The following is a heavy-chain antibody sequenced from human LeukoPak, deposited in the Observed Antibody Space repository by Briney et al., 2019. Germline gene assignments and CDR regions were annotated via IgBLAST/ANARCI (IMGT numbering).Heavy chain of an antibody. CDR2: INPSGGST. CDR1: GYTFTSYY. D-gene: IGHD2-21*01. J-gene: IGHJ4*02. CDR3: ARASYCGGDCYFKDY. Sequence: GASVKVSCKASGYTFTSYYMHWVRQAPGQGLEWMGIINPSGGSTSYAQKFQGRVTMTRDTSTSTVYMELSSLRSDDTAVYYCARASYCGGDCYFKDYWGQGTLVTVSS. V-gene: IGHV1-46*01.